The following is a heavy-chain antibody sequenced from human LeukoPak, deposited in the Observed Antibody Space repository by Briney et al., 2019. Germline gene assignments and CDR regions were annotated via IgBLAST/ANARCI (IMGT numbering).Heavy chain of an antibody. V-gene: IGHV4-59*01. CDR3: ARDSAGSNYYGMDV. J-gene: IGHJ6*02. CDR2: IYYSGST. CDR1: GGSISSYY. Sequence: SSETLSLTYTVSGGSISSYYWSWIRQPPGKGLEWIGYIYYSGSTNYNPSLKSRVTISVDTSKNQFSLKLSSVTAADTAVYYCARDSAGSNYYGMDVWGQGTTVTVSS. D-gene: IGHD1/OR15-1a*01.